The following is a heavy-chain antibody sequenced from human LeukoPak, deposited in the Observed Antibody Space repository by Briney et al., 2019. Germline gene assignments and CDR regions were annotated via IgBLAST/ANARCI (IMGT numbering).Heavy chain of an antibody. J-gene: IGHJ3*02. Sequence: GASVKVSCKASGGTFSSYAISWVRQAPGQGLEWMGRIIPILGIANYAQKFQGRVTITADKSTSTAYMELSSLRSEDTAVYYCARVRGVVVTAILGAFDIWGQGTMVTVSS. CDR3: ARVRGVVVTAILGAFDI. CDR2: IIPILGIA. CDR1: GGTFSSYA. V-gene: IGHV1-69*04. D-gene: IGHD2-21*02.